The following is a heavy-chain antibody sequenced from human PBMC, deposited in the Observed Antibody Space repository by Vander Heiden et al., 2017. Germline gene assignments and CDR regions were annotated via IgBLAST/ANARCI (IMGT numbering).Heavy chain of an antibody. CDR2: INPSGGST. CDR1: GYTFTSSY. CDR3: ARDLYDSSGYPPYYYYYYGMDV. J-gene: IGHJ6*02. Sequence: QVQLVQSGAEVKKPGASVTVSCKASGYTFTSSYLHSVRQPSGQGLEWMGIINPSGGSTSYAQKFQGRVTMTRDTSTSTVYMELSSLRSEDTAVYYCARDLYDSSGYPPYYYYYYGMDVWGQGTTVTVSS. D-gene: IGHD3-22*01. V-gene: IGHV1-46*01.